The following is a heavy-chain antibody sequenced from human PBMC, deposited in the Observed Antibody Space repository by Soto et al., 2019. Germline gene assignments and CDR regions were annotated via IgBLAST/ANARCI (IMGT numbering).Heavy chain of an antibody. CDR1: GGSISSGGYY. J-gene: IGHJ4*02. V-gene: IGHV4-31*03. D-gene: IGHD3-9*01. Sequence: SETLSLTCTVSGGSISSGGYYWSWIRQHPGKGLEWIGYIYYSGSTYYNPSLKSRVTISVDTSKNQFSLKLSSVTAADTAVYYCARAPRTGLNYFDYWGQGTLVTVSS. CDR3: ARAPRTGLNYFDY. CDR2: IYYSGST.